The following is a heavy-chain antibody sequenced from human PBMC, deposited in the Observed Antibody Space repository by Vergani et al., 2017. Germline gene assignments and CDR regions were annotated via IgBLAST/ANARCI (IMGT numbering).Heavy chain of an antibody. V-gene: IGHV3-30-3*01. CDR1: GFTFSSYT. CDR2: ISSDGSNK. Sequence: QVQLVESGGGVVQPGRSLRLSCAASGFTFSSYTMHWVRPAPGKGLERVAVISSDGSNKYYADSVRGRFTIARDNSKNTLYLQMNSLRAEDTAVYYCAKESGSYYCFDSWGQGTLVTVSS. J-gene: IGHJ4*02. CDR3: AKESGSYYCFDS. D-gene: IGHD1-26*01.